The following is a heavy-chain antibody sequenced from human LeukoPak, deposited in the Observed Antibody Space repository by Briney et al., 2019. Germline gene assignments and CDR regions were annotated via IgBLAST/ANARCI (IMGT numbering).Heavy chain of an antibody. J-gene: IGHJ4*02. CDR3: GRRGHLHRPF. CDR2: IYYDGST. CDR1: GDSDDSIKSSSSY. Sequence: PSETLSLTCTVSGDSDDSIKSSSSYWAWIRLPPGKGLEWVGSIYYDGSTYYNPSLRGRVTISVDTSKSQFSVKLNSVTAADTAMYYCGRRGHLHRPFWGQGTLVTVSS. V-gene: IGHV4-39*01. D-gene: IGHD3/OR15-3a*01.